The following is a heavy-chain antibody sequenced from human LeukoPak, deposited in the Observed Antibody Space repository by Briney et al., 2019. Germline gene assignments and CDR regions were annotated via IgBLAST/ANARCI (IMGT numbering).Heavy chain of an antibody. CDR1: GYTFTSYG. V-gene: IGHV1-18*04. CDR3: ARDDWYKSYYYYGMDV. D-gene: IGHD1/OR15-1a*01. Sequence: ASVKVSCKASGYTFTSYGISWVGRAPGQGLEWMGWISAYNGNTNYAQKLQGRVTITTDTSTSTAYMELRSLRSDDTAVYYCARDDWYKSYYYYGMDVWLKGTTVTVPS. CDR2: ISAYNGNT. J-gene: IGHJ6*04.